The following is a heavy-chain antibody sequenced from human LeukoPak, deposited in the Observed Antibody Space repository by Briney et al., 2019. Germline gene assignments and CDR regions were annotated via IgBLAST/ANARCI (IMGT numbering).Heavy chain of an antibody. V-gene: IGHV3-74*01. CDR3: ARGGSYYAYYYYGMDV. CDR1: GFTFSSYW. J-gene: IGHJ6*02. CDR2: INSDGSST. D-gene: IGHD1-26*01. Sequence: GGSLRLSCAASGFTFSSYWMHRVRQAPGKGLVWVSRINSDGSSTSYADSVKGRFTISRDNAKNTLYLQMNSLRAEDTAVYYCARGGSYYAYYYYGMDVWGQGTTVTVSS.